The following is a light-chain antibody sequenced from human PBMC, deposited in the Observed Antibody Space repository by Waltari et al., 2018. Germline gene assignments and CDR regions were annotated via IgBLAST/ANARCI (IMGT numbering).Light chain of an antibody. CDR1: SSDVGNYKR. V-gene: IGLV2-23*02. CDR2: AVS. Sequence: QSALTQPASVSGSPGQSITISCTGTSSDVGNYKRVSWYQQHPGKAPTLMIYAVSKRPLGCSDRFAGAKSGDMASLTISGLQPEDEAEYFCSSYAGSSKGVFGGGTKVTVL. CDR3: SSYAGSSKGV. J-gene: IGLJ2*01.